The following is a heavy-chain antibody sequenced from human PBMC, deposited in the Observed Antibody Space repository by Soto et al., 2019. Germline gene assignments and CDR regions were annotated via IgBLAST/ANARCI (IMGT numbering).Heavy chain of an antibody. Sequence: GASVKVSCKASGGTFSSYAISWVRQAPGQGLEWMGGIIPIFGAADYAQKFQGRVTITADESTSTAYMELSSLRSEDTAVYYCARGYRAPYTGIGTYYFDYWGQGTLVTVSS. V-gene: IGHV1-69*13. CDR2: IIPIFGAA. J-gene: IGHJ4*02. CDR3: ARGYRAPYTGIGTYYFDY. CDR1: GGTFSSYA. D-gene: IGHD3-16*02.